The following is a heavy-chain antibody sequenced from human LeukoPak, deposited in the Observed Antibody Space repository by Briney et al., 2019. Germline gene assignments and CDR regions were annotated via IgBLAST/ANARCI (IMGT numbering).Heavy chain of an antibody. CDR3: AIDYGGNSYYYYYMDV. D-gene: IGHD4-23*01. J-gene: IGHJ6*03. CDR2: IYYSGST. V-gene: IGHV4-39*07. CDR1: GGSISSSSYY. Sequence: KSSETLSLTCTVSGGSISSSSYYWGWIRQPPGKGLEWIGSIYYSGSTNYNPSLKSRVTISVDTSKNQFSLKLSSVTAADTAVYYCAIDYGGNSYYYYYMDVWGKGTTVTVSS.